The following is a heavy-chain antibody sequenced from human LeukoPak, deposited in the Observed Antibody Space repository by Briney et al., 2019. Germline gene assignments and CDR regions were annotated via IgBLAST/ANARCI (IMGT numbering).Heavy chain of an antibody. J-gene: IGHJ6*03. CDR1: GYTFTRYY. CDR2: INPSGGST. Sequence: GASVKVSCKASGYTFTRYYMHWVRQAPGDGLEWMGIINPSGGSTSYAQKFQGRVTMTRDMSTSTVYMELSSLRSEDTAVYYCARVAAEVVGVPGAIGFGWLRRDYYYMDVWGKGTTVIVSS. D-gene: IGHD2-2*02. CDR3: ARVAAEVVGVPGAIGFGWLRRDYYYMDV. V-gene: IGHV1-46*01.